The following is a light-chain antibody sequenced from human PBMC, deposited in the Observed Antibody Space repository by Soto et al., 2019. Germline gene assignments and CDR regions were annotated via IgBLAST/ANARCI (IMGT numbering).Light chain of an antibody. Sequence: AIQMTQSPSSLSASVGDRVTITCRASQGIRNDLGWYQQKPGKAPKLLIYAASSLQSGVTSRFSGSGSGTDFTLTISSLQPEDFATYDCLQDYNYPWTFGQWTQVEIK. V-gene: IGKV1-6*01. CDR1: QGIRND. CDR3: LQDYNYPWT. CDR2: AAS. J-gene: IGKJ1*01.